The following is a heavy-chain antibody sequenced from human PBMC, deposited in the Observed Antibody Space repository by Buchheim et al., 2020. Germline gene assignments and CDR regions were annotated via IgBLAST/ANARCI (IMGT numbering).Heavy chain of an antibody. D-gene: IGHD4-11*01. J-gene: IGHJ4*02. CDR1: GGSITSYY. V-gene: IGHV4-59*01. Sequence: QVQLQESGPGLVKPSETLSLTCTVSGGSITSYYWSWIRQPPGRGLEWIGYIYYSGSTNYNPSLKSRVTISVDTSKNQLSPKLNSMTAADTAVYYCASHREAYSNGPYDYWGQGTL. CDR3: ASHREAYSNGPYDY. CDR2: IYYSGST.